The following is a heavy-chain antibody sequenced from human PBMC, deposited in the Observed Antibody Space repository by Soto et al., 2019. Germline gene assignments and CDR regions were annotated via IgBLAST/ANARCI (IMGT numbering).Heavy chain of an antibody. J-gene: IGHJ4*02. V-gene: IGHV3-21*06. CDR2: ISSTTNYI. Sequence: PGGSLRLSCAACGFIFTRYSMNWVRQAPGKGLEWVSSISSTTNYIYYGDSMKGRFTISRDNAKNSLYLEMNSLRAEDTAVYYCARESEDLTSNFDYWGQGTLVTVSS. CDR3: ARESEDLTSNFDY. CDR1: GFIFTRYS.